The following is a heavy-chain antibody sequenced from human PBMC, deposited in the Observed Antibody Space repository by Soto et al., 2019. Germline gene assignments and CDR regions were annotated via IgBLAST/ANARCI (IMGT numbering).Heavy chain of an antibody. CDR1: GGSISSGGYY. D-gene: IGHD5-18*01. Sequence: QVQLQESGPGLVKPSQTLSLTCTVSGGSISSGGYYWSWIRQHPGKGLEWIGYIYYSGSTYYNPSLQSRVTISVDTPKNQFSLKLSSVTAADTAVYYCARSGYSYGPNPLLYWGQGTLVTVSS. V-gene: IGHV4-31*03. J-gene: IGHJ4*02. CDR3: ARSGYSYGPNPLLY. CDR2: IYYSGST.